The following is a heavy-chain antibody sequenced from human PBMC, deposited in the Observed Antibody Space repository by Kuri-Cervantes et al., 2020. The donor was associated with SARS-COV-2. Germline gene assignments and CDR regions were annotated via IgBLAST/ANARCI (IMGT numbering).Heavy chain of an antibody. D-gene: IGHD2-21*01. CDR2: VKTNSGNT. J-gene: IGHJ4*02. V-gene: IGHV1-8*01. CDR1: ETTFPNYD. CDR3: YCAPKEGFDS. Sequence: ASVKVSCKTPETTFPNYDINWVRQATGQGLEWMGMVKTNSGNTLYAQIFQGRDTMTRDTSTSTVYMELSSLTSEDTAIYYCYCAPKEGFDSWGQGTLVTVSS.